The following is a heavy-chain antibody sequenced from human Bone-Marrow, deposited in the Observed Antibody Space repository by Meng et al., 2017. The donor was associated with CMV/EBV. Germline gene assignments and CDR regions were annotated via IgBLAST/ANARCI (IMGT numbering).Heavy chain of an antibody. D-gene: IGHD2-21*01. Sequence: ASVKVSCKASGYTFIGYYMHWVRQAPGQGLEWMGWINPNRGGTNYAQKFQGRVTMTRDTSISTAYMELSRLRSDDTAVYYCARDVKGGDRAFDIWGQGTMVTVSS. J-gene: IGHJ3*02. CDR1: GYTFIGYY. CDR3: ARDVKGGDRAFDI. CDR2: INPNRGGT. V-gene: IGHV1-2*02.